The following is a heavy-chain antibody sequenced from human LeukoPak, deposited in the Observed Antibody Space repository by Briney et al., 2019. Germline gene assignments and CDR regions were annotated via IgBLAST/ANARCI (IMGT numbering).Heavy chain of an antibody. CDR1: GFTFSSYW. Sequence: GGSLRLSCAASGFTFSSYWMSWVRQAPGKGLEWVANVKQDGSEKYYVDSVKGRFTISRDNAKNSLYLQMNSLRAEDTAVYYCARVDEDIVVVPAAMPFYYYYGMDVWGKGTTVTVSS. CDR2: VKQDGSEK. V-gene: IGHV3-7*03. CDR3: ARVDEDIVVVPAAMPFYYYYGMDV. D-gene: IGHD2-2*01. J-gene: IGHJ6*04.